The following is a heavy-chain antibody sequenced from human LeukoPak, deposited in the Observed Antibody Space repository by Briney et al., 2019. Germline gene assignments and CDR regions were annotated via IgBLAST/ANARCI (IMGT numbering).Heavy chain of an antibody. D-gene: IGHD1-1*01. CDR3: ARHMGLGYTYFYPYFDY. V-gene: IGHV4-59*08. J-gene: IGHJ4*01. CDR1: GGSISSYY. Sequence: SETLSLTCTASGGSISSYYWSWIRQPPGKGLEWIGYIYYSGSTNYNPSLKSRVTISVDTSKNQFSLKLSSVTAADTAVYYCARHMGLGYTYFYPYFDYWGQGTLVTASS. CDR2: IYYSGST.